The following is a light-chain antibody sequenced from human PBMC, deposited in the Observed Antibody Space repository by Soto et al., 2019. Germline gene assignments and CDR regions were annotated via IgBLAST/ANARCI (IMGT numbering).Light chain of an antibody. V-gene: IGKV3-15*01. CDR2: GAS. CDR3: QQYNTRPPYT. CDR1: QSVSSK. J-gene: IGKJ2*01. Sequence: ETVMTQSPDTLSVSPGERATLSCRASQSVSSKLAWYQKKPGQAPRLLIFGASTRATGIPARFSGSGSGTEFTLTISSLQSEDFAVYYCQQYNTRPPYTFGQGTKLEIK.